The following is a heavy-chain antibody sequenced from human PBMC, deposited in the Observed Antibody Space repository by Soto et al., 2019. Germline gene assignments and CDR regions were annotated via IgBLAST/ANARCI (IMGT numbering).Heavy chain of an antibody. CDR1: GGSITSSSFH. V-gene: IGHV4-39*01. CDR3: ARRERAAGTDWWFDP. D-gene: IGHD6-13*01. CDR2: IYYSGST. J-gene: IGHJ5*02. Sequence: SDTLSLTCTVSGGSITSSSFHWGWIRQPPGKVLEWIGSIYYSGSTYYSPSLKSRVTISVDTSKNQFSLKLSSVTAADTAVYYCARRERAAGTDWWFDPWGQGTLVTVS.